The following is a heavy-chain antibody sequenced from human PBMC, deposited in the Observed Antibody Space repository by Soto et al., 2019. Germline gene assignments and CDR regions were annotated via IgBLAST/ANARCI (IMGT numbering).Heavy chain of an antibody. D-gene: IGHD1-1*01. CDR3: ATQDFRGTTGTT. CDR1: GFTFSSYA. CDR2: ISGSGGST. Sequence: PGGSLRLSCAASGFTFSSYAMGWGRQAPGKGLEWVSLISGSGGSTYYADSVKGRFTISRDNSKNTLYLQMNSLKAEDTAVYYCATQDFRGTTGTTWGQGTLVTVSS. J-gene: IGHJ4*02. V-gene: IGHV3-23*01.